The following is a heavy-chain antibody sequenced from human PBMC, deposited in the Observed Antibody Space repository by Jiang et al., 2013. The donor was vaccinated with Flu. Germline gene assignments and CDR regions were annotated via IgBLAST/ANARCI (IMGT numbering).Heavy chain of an antibody. CDR3: ARDFGDPNHPKYYYYGMDV. D-gene: IGHD2-21*01. J-gene: IGHJ6*02. CDR2: ISAYNGNT. Sequence: SGAEVKKPGASVKVSCKASGYTFTSYGISWVRQAPGQGLEWMGWISAYNGNTNYAQKLQGRVTMTTDTSTSTAYMELRSLRSDDTAVYYCARDFGDPNHPKYYYYGMDVWGQGTTVTVSS. V-gene: IGHV1-18*04. CDR1: GYTFTSYG.